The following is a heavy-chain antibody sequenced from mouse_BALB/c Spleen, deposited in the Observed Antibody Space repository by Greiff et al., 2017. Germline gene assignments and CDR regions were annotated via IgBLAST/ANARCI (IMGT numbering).Heavy chain of an antibody. CDR3: ARCGYDPYFDY. D-gene: IGHD2-2*01. CDR2: ISSGGST. CDR1: GFTFSSYA. V-gene: IGHV5-6-5*01. J-gene: IGHJ2*01. Sequence: EVKVVESGGGLVKPGGSLKLSCAASGFTFSSYAMSWVRQTPEKRLEWVASISSGGSTYYPDSVKGRFTISRDNARNILYLQMSCLRSEDTAMYYCARCGYDPYFDYWGQGTTLTVSS.